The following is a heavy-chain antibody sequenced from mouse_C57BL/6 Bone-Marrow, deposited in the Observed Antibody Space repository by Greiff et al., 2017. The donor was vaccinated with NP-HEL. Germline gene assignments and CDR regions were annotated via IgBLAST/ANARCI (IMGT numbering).Heavy chain of an antibody. D-gene: IGHD1-1*01. CDR1: GYTFTEYT. J-gene: IGHJ2*01. Sequence: VQLQQSGAELVKPGASVKLSCKASGYTFTEYTIHWVKQRSGQGLEWIGWFYPGGGSIKYNEKFKDKATLTADKSSSTVYMELSRLTSEDSAVYFCARHEDRNLATTVVAPFDYWGQGTTLTVSS. V-gene: IGHV1-62-2*01. CDR3: ARHEDRNLATTVVAPFDY. CDR2: FYPGGGSI.